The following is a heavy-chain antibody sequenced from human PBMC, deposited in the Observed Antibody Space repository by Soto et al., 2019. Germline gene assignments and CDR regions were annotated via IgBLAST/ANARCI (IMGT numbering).Heavy chain of an antibody. J-gene: IGHJ6*02. Sequence: SETLSLTCTVSVGSISSYYWSWIRQPPGKGLEWIGYIYYSGSTNYNPSLKSRVTISVDTSKNQFSLKLSSVTAADTAVYYCAGQWFGELRYYYYGMDVWGQGTTVTVSS. CDR3: AGQWFGELRYYYYGMDV. D-gene: IGHD3-10*01. V-gene: IGHV4-59*01. CDR1: VGSISSYY. CDR2: IYYSGST.